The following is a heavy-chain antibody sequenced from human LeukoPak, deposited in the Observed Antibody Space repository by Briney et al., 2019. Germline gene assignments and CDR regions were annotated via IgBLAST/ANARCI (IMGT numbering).Heavy chain of an antibody. J-gene: IGHJ4*02. CDR3: ARIRGYSYGYLDY. D-gene: IGHD5-18*01. V-gene: IGHV1-2*02. CDR1: GYTFTGYY. Sequence: ASVKVSCKASGYTFTGYYMHWVRQAPGQGLAWMGWINPNSGGTNYAQKFQGRVTMTRDTSISTAYMELSRLRSDDTAVYYCARIRGYSYGYLDYWGQGTLVTVSS. CDR2: INPNSGGT.